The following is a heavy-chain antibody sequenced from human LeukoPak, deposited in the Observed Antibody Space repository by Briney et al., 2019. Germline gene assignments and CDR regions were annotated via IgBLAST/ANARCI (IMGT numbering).Heavy chain of an antibody. J-gene: IGHJ4*02. Sequence: PSETLSPTCTVSGGSISSSSYYWGWIRQPPGKGLEWIGSIYYRGSTYYNPSLKSRVTISVDTSKNQFSLKLSSVTAADTAVYYCARHSPGVLRYFDWTFDYWGQGTLVTVSS. D-gene: IGHD3-9*01. CDR2: IYYRGST. V-gene: IGHV4-39*01. CDR3: ARHSPGVLRYFDWTFDY. CDR1: GGSISSSSYY.